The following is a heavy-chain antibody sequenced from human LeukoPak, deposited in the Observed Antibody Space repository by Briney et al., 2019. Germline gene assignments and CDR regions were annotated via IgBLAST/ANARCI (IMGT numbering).Heavy chain of an antibody. CDR1: GFTFRTYS. CDR3: AKDVRDGYNYAEYFQH. D-gene: IGHD5-24*01. Sequence: PGGSLRLSCAASGFTFRTYSMNWVRQAPGKGLEWVSSIDGSSRSLYYADAVKGRFTISRDNSKNTLYLQMNSLRAEDTAVYYCAKDVRDGYNYAEYFQHWGQGTLVTVSS. V-gene: IGHV3-21*04. J-gene: IGHJ1*01. CDR2: IDGSSRSL.